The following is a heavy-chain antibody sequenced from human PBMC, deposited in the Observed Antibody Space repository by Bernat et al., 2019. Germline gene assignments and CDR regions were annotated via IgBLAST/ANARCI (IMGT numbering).Heavy chain of an antibody. CDR1: GFTFSDSD. J-gene: IGHJ4*02. CDR2: ISSDGENT. V-gene: IGHV3-23*01. D-gene: IGHD3-16*01. CDR3: AKVSAPYFDY. Sequence: DVQLMESGGDLVQPGGSLRLSCAASGFTFSDSDMSWVRLPPGKGLEWVSTISSDGENTHYAGSVQGRFTISRDNSQSTLYLQMDSLRAEDAAIYYCAKVSAPYFDYWGPGALVTVSS.